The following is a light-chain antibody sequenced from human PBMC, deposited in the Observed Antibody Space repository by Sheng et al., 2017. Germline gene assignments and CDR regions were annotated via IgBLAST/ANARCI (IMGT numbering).Light chain of an antibody. V-gene: IGLV3-21*02. J-gene: IGLJ2*01. CDR3: QVWESSSDPVI. CDR2: DDS. CDR1: NIRDKS. Sequence: SYELTQPPSVSVAPGQTARITCGGSNIRDKSVHWYQQKPGQAPVLVVYDDSDRPSGIPERFSGSNSGNTATLTISRVEVGDEADFYCQVWESSSDPVIFGGGTKLTVL.